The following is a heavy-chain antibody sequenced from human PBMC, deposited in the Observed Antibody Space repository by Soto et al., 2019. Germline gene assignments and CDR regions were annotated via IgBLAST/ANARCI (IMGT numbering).Heavy chain of an antibody. J-gene: IGHJ6*02. CDR3: AGTTHYYYYYGMDV. CDR1: GFSLSTSGMR. V-gene: IGHV2-70*04. Sequence: SGPTLVNPTQTLTLTCTFSGFSLSTSGMRVSWIRQPPGKALEWLARIDWDDDKFYSTSLKTRLTISKDTSKNQVVLTMTNMDPVDTATYYCAGTTHYYYYYGMDVWGQGTTVTVS. CDR2: IDWDDDK. D-gene: IGHD4-17*01.